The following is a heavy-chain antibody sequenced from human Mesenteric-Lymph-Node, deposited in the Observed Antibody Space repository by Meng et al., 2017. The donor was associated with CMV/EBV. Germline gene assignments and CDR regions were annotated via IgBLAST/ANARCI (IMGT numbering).Heavy chain of an antibody. CDR2: IYYSGST. V-gene: IGHV4-59*01. J-gene: IGHJ3*02. CDR3: ARVGTMIVVAHAFDI. Sequence: SETLSLTCTVPGGSISSYYWSWIRQPPGKGLEWIGYIYYSGSTNYNPSLKSRVTISVDTSKNQFSLKLSSVTAADTAVYYCARVGTMIVVAHAFDIWGQGTMVTVSS. CDR1: GGSISSYY. D-gene: IGHD3-22*01.